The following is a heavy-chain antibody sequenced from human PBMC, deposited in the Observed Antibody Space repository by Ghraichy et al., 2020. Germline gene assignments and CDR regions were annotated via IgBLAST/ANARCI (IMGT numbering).Heavy chain of an antibody. V-gene: IGHV1-18*04. CDR2: ISAYNGNT. CDR3: AMGSHHQDAFFY. D-gene: IGHD1-14*01. J-gene: IGHJ4*02. CDR1: GYTFTSYG. Sequence: ASGKVSCKASGYTFTSYGISWVRQAPGQGLEWMGWISAYNGNTNYAQKLQGRVTMTTDTSTSTAYMELRSLRSDDTAVYYCAMGSHHQDAFFYWGQGTLVTVSS.